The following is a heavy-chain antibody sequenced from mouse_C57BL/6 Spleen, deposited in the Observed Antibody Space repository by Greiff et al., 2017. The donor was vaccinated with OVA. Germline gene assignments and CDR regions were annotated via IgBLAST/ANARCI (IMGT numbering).Heavy chain of an antibody. Sequence: VQLQQSGAELVKPGASVKLSCTASGFNIKDYYMHWVKQRTEQGLEWIGRIDPEDGETKYAPKFQGKATRTAEQSSNTAYLQLSSLTSEDTAVYYCARYYGSSYWYFDVWGTGTTVTVSS. CDR2: IDPEDGET. V-gene: IGHV14-2*01. J-gene: IGHJ1*03. CDR3: ARYYGSSYWYFDV. D-gene: IGHD1-1*01. CDR1: GFNIKDYY.